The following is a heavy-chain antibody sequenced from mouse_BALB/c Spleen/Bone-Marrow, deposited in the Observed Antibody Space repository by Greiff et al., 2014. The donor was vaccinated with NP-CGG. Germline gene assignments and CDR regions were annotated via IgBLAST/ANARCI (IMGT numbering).Heavy chain of an antibody. V-gene: IGHV5-9-2*01. CDR2: ISGGGSYT. Sequence: EVKLMESGGGLVKPGGSLKLSCAASGFTFSSYGMSWVRQTPEKRLEWVATISGGGSYTYFSDSVKGRFTISRDNAKNNLNLQMSSLRSEDTALYYCARSFGSSYWYFDVWGAGTRSPSPQ. CDR1: GFTFSSYG. J-gene: IGHJ1*01. CDR3: ARSFGSSYWYFDV. D-gene: IGHD1-1*01.